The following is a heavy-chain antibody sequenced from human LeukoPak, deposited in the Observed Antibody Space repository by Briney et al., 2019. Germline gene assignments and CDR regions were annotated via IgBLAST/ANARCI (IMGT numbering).Heavy chain of an antibody. J-gene: IGHJ4*02. V-gene: IGHV3-23*01. CDR2: ISGSGGAT. D-gene: IGHD3-22*01. CDR3: AKDLYYDSSGYLPYHFHY. Sequence: VGSLRLSCAASGFTFTTYAMSWVRQAPGEGLEWVSAISGSGGATYYADSVKGRFTISRDNSKNTLYMQMNSLRAEDTAVYYCAKDLYYDSSGYLPYHFHYWGQGTLVTVSS. CDR1: GFTFTTYA.